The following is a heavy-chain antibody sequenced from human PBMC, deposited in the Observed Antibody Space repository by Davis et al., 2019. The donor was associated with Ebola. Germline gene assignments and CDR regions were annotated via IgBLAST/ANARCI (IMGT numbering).Heavy chain of an antibody. CDR2: IRSKAYGGTT. D-gene: IGHD1-26*01. CDR3: TRECGSYYDEWGAFDI. V-gene: IGHV3-49*03. Sequence: PGGSLRLSCTAPGFTFGDYAMSWFRQAPGKGLEWVGFIRSKAYGGTTEYAASVKGRFTISRDDSKSIAYLQRNSLKTEDTAVYYCTRECGSYYDEWGAFDIWGQGTMVTVSS. CDR1: GFTFGDYA. J-gene: IGHJ3*02.